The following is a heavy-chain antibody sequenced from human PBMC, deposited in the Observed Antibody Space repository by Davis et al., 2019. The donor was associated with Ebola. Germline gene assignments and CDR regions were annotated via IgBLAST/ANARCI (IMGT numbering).Heavy chain of an antibody. V-gene: IGHV3-48*02. D-gene: IGHD4-11*01. CDR3: ARGHDSNVRPYYYYGMDV. CDR2: ISSTSSTI. CDR1: GFIISTYS. J-gene: IGHJ6*02. Sequence: PGGSLRLSCAASGFIISTYSMNWVRKAPGKGLEWVSYISSTSSTIYYADSVKGRFTISRDNAKNSLYLQLNSLRDEDTAVYYCARGHDSNVRPYYYYGMDVGAKGPRSPSP.